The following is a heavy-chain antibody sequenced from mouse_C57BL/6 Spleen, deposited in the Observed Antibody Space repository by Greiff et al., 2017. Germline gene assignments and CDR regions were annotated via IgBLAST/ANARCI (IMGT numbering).Heavy chain of an antibody. V-gene: IGHV1-80*01. D-gene: IGHD2-1*01. CDR2: IYPGDGDT. Sequence: VQLQQSGAELVKPGASVKISCKASGYAFSSYWMNWVKQRPGKGLEWIGQIYPGDGDTNYNGKFKGKATLTADKSSSTAYMQLSSLTSEDSAVYFCARGTSGNLAAWFAYWGQGTLVTVSA. CDR3: ARGTSGNLAAWFAY. CDR1: GYAFSSYW. J-gene: IGHJ3*01.